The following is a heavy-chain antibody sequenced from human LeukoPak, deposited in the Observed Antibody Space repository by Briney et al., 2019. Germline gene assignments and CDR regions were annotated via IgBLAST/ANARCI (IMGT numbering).Heavy chain of an antibody. CDR2: INPKSGGS. D-gene: IGHD2-15*01. Sequence: ASVKVYCKSSGYTFTAYYIHWVRQAPGQGLEWMGWINPKSGGSKFAQQFQGRVTMTRDTSISTAYMELSGLRSDDTAVYFCASRYCNGGGCSNLLDFFDYRGQGALVTVSS. CDR3: ASRYCNGGGCSNLLDFFDY. V-gene: IGHV1-2*02. CDR1: GYTFTAYY. J-gene: IGHJ4*02.